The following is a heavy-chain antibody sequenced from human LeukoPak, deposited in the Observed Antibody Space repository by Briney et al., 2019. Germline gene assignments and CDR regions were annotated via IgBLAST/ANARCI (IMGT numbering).Heavy chain of an antibody. V-gene: IGHV3-23*01. D-gene: IGHD6-13*01. J-gene: IGHJ4*02. CDR1: GFTFISSA. CDR3: AKGPASRIAAAADLDY. Sequence: GGSLRLSSAASGFTFISSAMGWVRHALGKGVEWVSGISGSGDSTYYADSMEGRFTISRDNSKNTLYLQMNSLKAEDAAVYYCAKGPASRIAAAADLDYWGQGTLVTVSS. CDR2: ISGSGDST.